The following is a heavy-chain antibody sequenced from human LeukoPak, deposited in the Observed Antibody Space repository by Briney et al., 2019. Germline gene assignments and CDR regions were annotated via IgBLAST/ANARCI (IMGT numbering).Heavy chain of an antibody. D-gene: IGHD5-12*01. J-gene: IGHJ4*02. V-gene: IGHV1-2*02. Sequence: ASVKVSCKASGYTFTGYYMHWVRQAPGQGLEWTGWINPNSGGTNYAQKFQGRVTMTRDTPISTAYMELSRLRSDDTAVYYCARVRGGYSGYDPFDYWGQGTLVTVSS. CDR3: ARVRGGYSGYDPFDY. CDR1: GYTFTGYY. CDR2: INPNSGGT.